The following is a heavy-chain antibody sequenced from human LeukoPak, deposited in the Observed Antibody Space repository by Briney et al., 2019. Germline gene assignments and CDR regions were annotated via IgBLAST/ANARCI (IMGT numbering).Heavy chain of an antibody. CDR2: IHTSGTA. V-gene: IGHV4-4*07. J-gene: IGHJ4*02. CDR3: ARDYHESTGYSFDS. CDR1: GDSLSNYY. Sequence: SETLSLTCTVSGDSLSNYYWSWIRQPAGKGLEWIGRIHTSGTANYNPPLKSRVSISTDRSKNQVYMKLSSVTAADTAVYYCARDYHESTGYSFDSWGQGSLVSVSS. D-gene: IGHD3-22*01.